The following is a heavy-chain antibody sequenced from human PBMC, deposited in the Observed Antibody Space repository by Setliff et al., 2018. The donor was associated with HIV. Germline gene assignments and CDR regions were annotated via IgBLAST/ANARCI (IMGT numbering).Heavy chain of an antibody. CDR3: ARDTTTGVDY. Sequence: PSETLSLTCTVSGGSVTSYYWSWIRQPAGKRLEWIGRISISGDTNYNPSLKSRATMSLDTSKNQFSLKLNSVTAADTAMYYCARDTTTGVDYWGQGTLVTVSS. J-gene: IGHJ4*02. CDR2: ISISGDT. D-gene: IGHD4-4*01. V-gene: IGHV4-4*07. CDR1: GGSVTSYY.